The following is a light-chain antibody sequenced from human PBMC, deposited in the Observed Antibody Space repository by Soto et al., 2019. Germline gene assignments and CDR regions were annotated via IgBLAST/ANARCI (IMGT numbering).Light chain of an antibody. CDR3: QSYDSSLSGSV. V-gene: IGLV1-40*01. CDR2: GNS. J-gene: IGLJ3*02. Sequence: QSVLTQPPSVSGAPGQRVTIACTGNNSNIGTGFDVHWYRHFPGAAPKLLIYGNSNRPSGVPDRFSGSKSGTSASLAITGLQAEDEADYYCQSYDSSLSGSVFGGGTKLTVL. CDR1: NSNIGTGFD.